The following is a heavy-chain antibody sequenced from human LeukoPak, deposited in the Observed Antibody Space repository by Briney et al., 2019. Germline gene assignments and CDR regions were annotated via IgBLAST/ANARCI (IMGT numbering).Heavy chain of an antibody. D-gene: IGHD3-3*02. CDR1: GFTFSSYG. CDR2: IYTSSSNT. Sequence: AGGSLRLSCAASGFTFSSYGMNWVRQAPGKGLEWVSYIYTSSSNTYYADSVKGRFTISRDNSKNTLYLQMNSLRAEDTAVYYCARELESWGQGTLVTVSS. V-gene: IGHV3-48*01. J-gene: IGHJ5*02. CDR3: ARELES.